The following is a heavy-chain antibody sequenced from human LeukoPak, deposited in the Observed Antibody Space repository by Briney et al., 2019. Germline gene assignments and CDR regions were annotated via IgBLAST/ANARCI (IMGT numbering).Heavy chain of an antibody. CDR1: GGSIVSSNYY. V-gene: IGHV4-39*01. J-gene: IGHJ4*02. Sequence: SETLSLTCSVSGGSIVSSNYYWGWIRQPPGKGLEWIGSIYQSGSGSSYYNPSLKSRVTISGDTSKNQFFLRLSSVTAADTAVYYCASTLRFLPYRRFDYWGQGTLVTVPS. CDR2: IYQSGSGSS. D-gene: IGHD3-3*01. CDR3: ASTLRFLPYRRFDY.